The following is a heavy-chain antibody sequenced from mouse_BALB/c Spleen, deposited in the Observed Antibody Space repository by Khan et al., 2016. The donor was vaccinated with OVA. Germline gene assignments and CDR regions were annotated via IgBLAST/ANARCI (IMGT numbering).Heavy chain of an antibody. J-gene: IGHJ2*01. D-gene: IGHD1-1*01. CDR2: IGYTGCT. CDR1: GYSITSDYA. V-gene: IGHV3-2*02. Sequence: EVQLQESGPGLLKPSQSLSLTCTVTGYSITSDYARNGIRQFPGNKLEWMSYIGYTGCTTYNPSLRSRTTFTRDTSKNQSFLQLNSVTTEDTAEYECASWRLLLRFPAYFNYWGQGTTLTVSS. CDR3: ASWRLLLRFPAYFNY.